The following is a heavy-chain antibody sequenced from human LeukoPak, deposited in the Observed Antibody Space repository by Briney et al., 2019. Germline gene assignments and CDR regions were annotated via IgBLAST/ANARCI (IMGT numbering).Heavy chain of an antibody. CDR1: GYTFTSYG. Sequence: ASVKVSCKASGYTFTSYGISWVRQATGQGLEWMGWMNPNSGNTGYAQKFQGRVTMTRNTSISTAYMELSSLRSEDTAVYYCARGALEQYYYDSSGYYPFDYWGQGTLVTVSS. CDR3: ARGALEQYYYDSSGYYPFDY. J-gene: IGHJ4*02. D-gene: IGHD3-22*01. V-gene: IGHV1-8*02. CDR2: MNPNSGNT.